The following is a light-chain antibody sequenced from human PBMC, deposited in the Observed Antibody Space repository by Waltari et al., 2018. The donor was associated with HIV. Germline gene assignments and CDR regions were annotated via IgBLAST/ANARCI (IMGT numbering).Light chain of an antibody. CDR2: EVS. Sequence: QSALTQPASVSGSPGQSLTISCTGTSSAGGGSTYVSWYQQHPGNAPKHMIYEVSNRPSGVSNRFSGSKSGNTASLTISGLQAEDEADYYCSSYTRSSTHVVFGGGTKLTVL. J-gene: IGLJ2*01. CDR3: SSYTRSSTHVV. CDR1: SSAGGGSTY. V-gene: IGLV2-14*01.